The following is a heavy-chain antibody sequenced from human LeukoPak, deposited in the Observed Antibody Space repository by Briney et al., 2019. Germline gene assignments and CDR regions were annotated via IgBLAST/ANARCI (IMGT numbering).Heavy chain of an antibody. CDR2: INGDGTST. Sequence: GGSLRLSCAASGFIFSTQWMHWVRQGPGKGLVWVSGINGDGTSTIYAGSVKGRFTISRDNAKNTLYLQMNSLRADDTAVYYCMRGYDIWGQGTMVTVS. V-gene: IGHV3-74*01. CDR1: GFIFSTQW. J-gene: IGHJ3*02. CDR3: MRGYDI.